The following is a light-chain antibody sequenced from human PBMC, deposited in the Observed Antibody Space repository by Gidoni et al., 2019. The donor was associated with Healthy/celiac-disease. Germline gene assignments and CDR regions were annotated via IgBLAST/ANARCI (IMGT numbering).Light chain of an antibody. CDR3: QQYNSYHT. V-gene: IGKV1-5*01. Sequence: DIQMPQSPSTLSASVGDRVTITCRASQSISSWLAWYQQKAGKAPKLLIYDASSLESGVPSRFSGSGSGTEFTLTISSLQPDDFATYYCQQYNSYHTFGQGTKLEIK. CDR2: DAS. J-gene: IGKJ2*01. CDR1: QSISSW.